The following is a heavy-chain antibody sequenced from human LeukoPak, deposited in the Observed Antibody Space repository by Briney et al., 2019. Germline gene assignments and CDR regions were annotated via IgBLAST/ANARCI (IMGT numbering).Heavy chain of an antibody. Sequence: PSETLSLTCTVSGGSISSGDYYWSWIRQPPGKGLERIGYIYYSGSTYYNPSLKSRVTISVDTSKNQFSLKLNSVTAADTAVYYCARGPRYFRYGLGVWGKGTTVTVSS. J-gene: IGHJ6*04. D-gene: IGHD3-9*01. CDR3: ARGPRYFRYGLGV. V-gene: IGHV4-30-4*01. CDR1: GGSISSGDYY. CDR2: IYYSGST.